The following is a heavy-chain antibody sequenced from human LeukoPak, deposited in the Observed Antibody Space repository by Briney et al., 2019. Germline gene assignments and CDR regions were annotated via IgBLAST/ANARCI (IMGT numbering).Heavy chain of an antibody. CDR2: ISSSSSYI. V-gene: IGHV3-21*01. CDR3: ARVSNYDFWSGYHLPYCYYYYMDV. D-gene: IGHD3-3*01. J-gene: IGHJ6*03. Sequence: GGSLRLSCAASGFTFSSYSMNWVRQAPGKGLEWVSSISSSSSYIYYAASVKGRFTISRDNAKNSLYLQMNSLRAEDTAVYYCARVSNYDFWSGYHLPYCYYYYMDVWGKGTTVTVSS. CDR1: GFTFSSYS.